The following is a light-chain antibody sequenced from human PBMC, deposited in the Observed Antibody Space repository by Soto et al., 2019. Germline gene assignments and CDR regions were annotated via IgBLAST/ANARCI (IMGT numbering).Light chain of an antibody. CDR2: DAS. CDR1: QSISSW. Sequence: DIQMTQSPSTLSASVGDRVTITCRASQSISSWLAWYQQKPGKAPKLLIYDASSLESGVPSRFSGSGSGTEFTLTMSSLQPDDFATYYCQQYNSYSCTFGQGTKLEIK. V-gene: IGKV1-5*01. CDR3: QQYNSYSCT. J-gene: IGKJ2*02.